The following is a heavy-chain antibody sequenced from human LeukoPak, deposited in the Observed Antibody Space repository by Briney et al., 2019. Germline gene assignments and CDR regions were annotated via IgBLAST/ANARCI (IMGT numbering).Heavy chain of an antibody. J-gene: IGHJ4*02. CDR3: ARGYQTSYYDRSGYLTYFDY. Sequence: VASVKVSCKASGYTFTSYGITWVRQAPGQGLEWMGWISAFNGNTNYEQKFQGRVTMTTDTSTKIAYMELKSLRSDDTAVYYCARGYQTSYYDRSGYLTYFDYWGQGTLVTVSS. CDR2: ISAFNGNT. D-gene: IGHD3-22*01. CDR1: GYTFTSYG. V-gene: IGHV1-18*01.